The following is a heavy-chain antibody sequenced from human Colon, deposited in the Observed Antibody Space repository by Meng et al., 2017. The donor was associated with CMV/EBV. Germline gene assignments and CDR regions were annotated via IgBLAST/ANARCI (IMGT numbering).Heavy chain of an antibody. V-gene: IGHV3-13*01. CDR1: GFTFSTYD. J-gene: IGHJ4*02. CDR3: SRARSPTHFDY. CDR2: IGTVGDT. Sequence: GESLKISCTASGFTFSTYDFHWVRQPTGKGLEWVSSIGTVGDTYSIGSVKGRFVISREDANNFVYLQMYGLSDGDTGLYYCSRARSPTHFDYWGQGALVTVSS.